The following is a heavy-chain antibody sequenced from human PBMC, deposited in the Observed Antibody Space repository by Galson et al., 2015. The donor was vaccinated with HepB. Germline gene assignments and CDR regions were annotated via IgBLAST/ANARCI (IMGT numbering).Heavy chain of an antibody. CDR1: GGSISSSSYY. J-gene: IGHJ6*02. CDR3: ARDVNIVVVGGMDV. CDR2: IYYSGST. D-gene: IGHD2-21*01. Sequence: ETLSLTCTVSGGSISSSSYYWGWIRQPPGKGLEWIGSIYYSGSTYYNPSLKSRVTISVDTSKNQFSLKLSSVTAADTAVYYCARDVNIVVVGGMDVWGQGTTVTVSS. V-gene: IGHV4-39*07.